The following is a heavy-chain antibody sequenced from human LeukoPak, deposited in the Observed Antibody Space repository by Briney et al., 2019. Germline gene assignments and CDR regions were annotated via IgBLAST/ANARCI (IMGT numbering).Heavy chain of an antibody. CDR1: GFTFSSYE. CDR3: AREYYYGSGNYYNRIDY. V-gene: IGHV3-30*02. CDR2: IRYDGSNK. Sequence: GGSLRLSCAASGFTFSSYEMNWVRQAPGKGLEWVAFIRYDGSNKYYADSVKGRFTISRDNSKNTLYLQMNSLRAEDTAVYYCAREYYYGSGNYYNRIDYWGQGTLVTVSS. J-gene: IGHJ4*02. D-gene: IGHD3-10*01.